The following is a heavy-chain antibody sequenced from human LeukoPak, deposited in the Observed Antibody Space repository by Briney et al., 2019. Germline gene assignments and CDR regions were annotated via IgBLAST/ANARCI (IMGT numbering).Heavy chain of an antibody. CDR2: ISSAGSYI. CDR1: GINFISHT. J-gene: IGHJ4*02. Sequence: GGSLRLSCEASGINFISHTMNWVRQAPGKGLEWVSSISSAGSYIYYADSVKGRFTISRDNSKNTLYLQMNSLRAEDTAVYYCARGRLREFDYWGQGTLVTVSP. CDR3: ARGRLREFDY. V-gene: IGHV3-21*01. D-gene: IGHD3-16*01.